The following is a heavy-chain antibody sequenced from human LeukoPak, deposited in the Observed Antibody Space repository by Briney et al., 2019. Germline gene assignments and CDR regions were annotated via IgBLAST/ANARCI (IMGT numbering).Heavy chain of an antibody. V-gene: IGHV3-48*01. Sequence: GGSLRLSCAASGFTFSSYVMHWVRQAPGKGLEWVSYISSGSITIYYADSVKGRFTISRDNAKNSLYLQMNSLRAEDTAVYYCARETYSYDSSGYYYPSGFDYWGQGSLVTVSS. CDR3: ARETYSYDSSGYYYPSGFDY. CDR1: GFTFSSYV. CDR2: ISSGSITI. J-gene: IGHJ4*02. D-gene: IGHD3-22*01.